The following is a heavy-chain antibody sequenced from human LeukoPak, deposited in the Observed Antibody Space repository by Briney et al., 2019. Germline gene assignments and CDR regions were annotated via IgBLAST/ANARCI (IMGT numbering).Heavy chain of an antibody. J-gene: IGHJ3*02. Sequence: TSETLSLTCTVSGGSISSYYWSWIRQPPGKGLEWIGYIYYSGSTNYNTSLKRGVKISVDTSKNQFSLKLSSVTAADTAVYYCAGSIVGATGGDAFDIWGQGTMVTVSS. V-gene: IGHV4-59*01. CDR3: AGSIVGATGGDAFDI. D-gene: IGHD1-26*01. CDR1: GGSISSYY. CDR2: IYYSGST.